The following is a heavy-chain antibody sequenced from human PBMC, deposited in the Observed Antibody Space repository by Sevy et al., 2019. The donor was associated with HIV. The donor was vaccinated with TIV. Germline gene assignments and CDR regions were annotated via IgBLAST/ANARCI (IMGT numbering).Heavy chain of an antibody. Sequence: GGSLRLSCAASGFTFTYAWMNWVRQAPGKGLEWVGRIKSNADGWTIDYAAPVKSRFIISRDDSKNTLYIQMNSLKTEDTGVYYCSTDPIILLLVTDGMDVWGQGTTVTVSS. D-gene: IGHD2-8*02. CDR2: IKSNADGWTI. J-gene: IGHJ6*02. CDR3: STDPIILLLVTDGMDV. CDR1: GFTFTYAW. V-gene: IGHV3-15*05.